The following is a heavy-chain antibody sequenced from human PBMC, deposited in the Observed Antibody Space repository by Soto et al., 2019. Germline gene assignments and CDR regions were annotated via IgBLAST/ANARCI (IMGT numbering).Heavy chain of an antibody. CDR1: GGSISSYY. Sequence: QVQLQESGPGLVKSSETLSLTCTVSGGSISSYYWSWIRQPPGKGLEWIGHIYYSGITNYHPSLKSRDTISGDTANNTFSLKLSSVPAADRAAYYCTRGEGRVAMPSAYWGQGTLVTVAS. CDR2: IYYSGIT. J-gene: IGHJ4*02. D-gene: IGHD2-2*01. CDR3: TRGEGRVAMPSAY. V-gene: IGHV4-59*01.